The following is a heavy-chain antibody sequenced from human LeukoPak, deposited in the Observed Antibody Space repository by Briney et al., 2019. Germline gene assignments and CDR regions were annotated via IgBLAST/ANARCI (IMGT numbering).Heavy chain of an antibody. V-gene: IGHV3-30*02. D-gene: IGHD3-3*01. CDR2: MRYDGSKR. CDR1: GFTFSSYG. Sequence: PVGSLRLSCAASGFTFSSYGMHWVRQAPGKGLELVAFMRYDGSKRTYADSVKGRFTISRDNSKNTLYLQMNSLRAEDTAVYYCANGGHDYHYMHVWGKGTTVTVS. J-gene: IGHJ6*03. CDR3: ANGGHDYHYMHV.